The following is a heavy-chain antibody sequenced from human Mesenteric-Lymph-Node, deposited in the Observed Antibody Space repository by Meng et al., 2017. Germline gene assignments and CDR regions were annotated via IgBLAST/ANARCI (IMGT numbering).Heavy chain of an antibody. CDR1: GYSITSGDYS. D-gene: IGHD3-10*01. Sequence: QGSGYGLVRPSQTLSLTWAVSGYSITSGDYSWTWIRQPPGKGLEWIGYIYHGVNIYYTPSLRSRVTISVDKSRNQFSLKLTSVSAADTAVYYCVRDTRRGGGWFDPWGQGTLVTVSS. CDR3: VRDTRRGGGWFDP. CDR2: IYHGVNI. V-gene: IGHV4-30-2*01. J-gene: IGHJ5*02.